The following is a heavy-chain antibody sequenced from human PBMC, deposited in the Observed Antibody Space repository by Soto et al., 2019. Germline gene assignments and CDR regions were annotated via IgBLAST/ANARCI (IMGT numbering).Heavy chain of an antibody. D-gene: IGHD5-18*01. J-gene: IGHJ4*02. CDR2: VWKDGSNR. V-gene: IGHV3-30*02. Sequence: GGSLRLSCAASGITFSDYGMHWVRQAPGKGLEWVAGVWKDGSNRYYVDSVKGRFTISRDNSKNTLYLQMNSLRDKDTAVYYCAKVPRGSNFGYYNFWGQGTLVTVSS. CDR1: GITFSDYG. CDR3: AKVPRGSNFGYYNF.